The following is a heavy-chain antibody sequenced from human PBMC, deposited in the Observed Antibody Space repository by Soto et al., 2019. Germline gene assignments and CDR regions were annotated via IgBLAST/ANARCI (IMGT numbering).Heavy chain of an antibody. CDR2: IYWDDDT. Sequence: QITLKESGPALVKPTQTLTLTCTFSGFSLSTTGVGVGWIRQPPGKALEWLALIYWDDDTRYSSSLRSRLSITKGPSENQVVLRMTNMDPADTGTYFCAHRRVGRELDYWGQGTLVTVSS. D-gene: IGHD3-3*01. V-gene: IGHV2-5*02. CDR3: AHRRVGRELDY. J-gene: IGHJ4*02. CDR1: GFSLSTTGVG.